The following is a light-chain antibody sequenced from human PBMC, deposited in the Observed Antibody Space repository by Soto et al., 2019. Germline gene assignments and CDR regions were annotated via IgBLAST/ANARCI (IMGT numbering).Light chain of an antibody. Sequence: EIEMTQSPATLSLSPGERATLYCWASQSVSSNLAWYQQKPGQAPRLLIYGASTRVTGVPAMFSGSGSGTEFILIISSLQSEDFAVYYCQHYNNWPPWTFGQGTKVEIK. CDR1: QSVSSN. J-gene: IGKJ1*01. CDR2: GAS. CDR3: QHYNNWPPWT. V-gene: IGKV3-15*01.